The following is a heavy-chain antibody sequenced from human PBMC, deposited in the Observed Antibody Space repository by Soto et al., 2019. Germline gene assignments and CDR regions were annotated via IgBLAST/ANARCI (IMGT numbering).Heavy chain of an antibody. J-gene: IGHJ4*02. CDR3: ASSPDTKPTRYFDWLSADY. CDR1: GFTFSSYS. CDR2: ISSSSSYI. V-gene: IGHV3-21*01. Sequence: PGGSLGLSCAASGFTFSSYSMNWVRQAPGKGLEWVSSISSSSSYIYYADSVKGRFTISRDNAKNSLYLQMNSLRAEDTAVYYCASSPDTKPTRYFDWLSADYWGQGTLVTVSS. D-gene: IGHD3-9*01.